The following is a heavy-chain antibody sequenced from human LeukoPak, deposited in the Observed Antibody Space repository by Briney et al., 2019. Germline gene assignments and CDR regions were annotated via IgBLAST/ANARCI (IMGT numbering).Heavy chain of an antibody. CDR1: GGSISSYY. J-gene: IGHJ6*02. V-gene: IGHV4-59*01. CDR3: ARDGNGMDV. D-gene: IGHD1-26*01. CDR2: IYYSGST. Sequence: SETLSLTCPVSGGSISSYYWSWIRQPPGKGLEWIGYIYYSGSTNYNPSLKSRVTISVDTSKNQFSLKLSSVTAADTAVYYCARDGNGMDVWGQGTTVTVSS.